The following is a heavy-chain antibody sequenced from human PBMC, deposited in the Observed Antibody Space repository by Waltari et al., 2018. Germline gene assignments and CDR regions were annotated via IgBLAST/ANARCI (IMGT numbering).Heavy chain of an antibody. CDR2: ISSSNSYI. CDR3: AIGRGYDLDY. CDR1: GLTHSSYR. J-gene: IGHJ4*02. V-gene: IGHV3-21*01. D-gene: IGHD1-1*01. Sequence: EVQPVESGGGQVRRGGSVLLHGAASGLTHSSYRLNWVRQATGKGGVWVSCISSSNSYIYYAEAVKGRITITRDDAKDSRNLQMNSLGADDSAVDYCAIGRGYDLDYWGQGTLVTVSS.